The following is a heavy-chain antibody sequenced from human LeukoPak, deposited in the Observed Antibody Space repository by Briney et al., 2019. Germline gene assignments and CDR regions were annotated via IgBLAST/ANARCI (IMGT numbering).Heavy chain of an antibody. V-gene: IGHV3-64*01. CDR3: ARLEVTVVATIDY. CDR1: GFTFSSYA. Sequence: GGSLRLSCAASGFTFSSYAMHWVRQAPGKGLEYVSAISSNGGSTYYANSVKGRFTISRDNAKNSLYLQMNSLRAEDTAVYYCARLEVTVVATIDYWGQGTLVTVSS. D-gene: IGHD5-12*01. CDR2: ISSNGGST. J-gene: IGHJ4*02.